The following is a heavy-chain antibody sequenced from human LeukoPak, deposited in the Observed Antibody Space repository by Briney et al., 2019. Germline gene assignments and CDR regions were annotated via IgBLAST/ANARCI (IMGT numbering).Heavy chain of an antibody. CDR2: INPNSGDT. J-gene: IGHJ4*02. D-gene: IGHD6-13*01. CDR3: NAVPGIAAAGPDY. Sequence: AASVKVSCKASGYTFTDYYMHWVRQAPGQGLECMGWINPNSGDTTYAQKFQGRVTITADKSTSTAYMELSSLRSEDTAVYYCNAVPGIAAAGPDYWGQGTLVTVSS. CDR1: GYTFTDYY. V-gene: IGHV1-2*02.